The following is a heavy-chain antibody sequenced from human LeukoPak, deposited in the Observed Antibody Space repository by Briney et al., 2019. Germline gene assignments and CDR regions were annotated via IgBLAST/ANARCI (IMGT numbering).Heavy chain of an antibody. V-gene: IGHV4-59*01. CDR3: ARDAVDYDFWSGYCLYGWFDP. Sequence: SETLSLTCTVSGGSISSYYWSWIRQPPGKGLEWIGYIYYSGSTNYNPSLKSRVTISVDTSKNQFSLKLSSVTAADTAVYYCARDAVDYDFWSGYCLYGWFDPWGQGTLVTVSS. CDR1: GGSISSYY. CDR2: IYYSGST. D-gene: IGHD3-3*01. J-gene: IGHJ5*02.